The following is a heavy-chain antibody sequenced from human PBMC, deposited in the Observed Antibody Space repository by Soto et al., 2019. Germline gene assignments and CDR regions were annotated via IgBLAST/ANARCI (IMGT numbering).Heavy chain of an antibody. Sequence: EVQLVESGGGLVQPGGSLRLSCAASGFTFSAHYMDWVRQAPGKGLEWVGRIKNKANSYTTEYAASVEGRFTISREDSRYFLSLQMYNLKTVDTAVYYCARVSLVGSSGERYIDYWGQGSQVAVSS. D-gene: IGHD1-26*01. CDR3: ARVSLVGSSGERYIDY. V-gene: IGHV3-72*01. CDR2: IKNKANSYTT. CDR1: GFTFSAHY. J-gene: IGHJ4*02.